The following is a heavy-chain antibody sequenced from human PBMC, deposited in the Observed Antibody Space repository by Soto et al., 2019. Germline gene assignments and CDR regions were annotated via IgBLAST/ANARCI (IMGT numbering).Heavy chain of an antibody. CDR1: GDTRTDFS. J-gene: IGHJ6*02. Sequence: GASVKVSCKASGDTRTDFSMHWVRQAPGQRPEWMGWLSVGNGDTKYSQKFQGRVTFTRDTSARTAYMELSNLRSEDTAVYYCATSEGDCGGGPCENCFYYEHLDVWGQGTTVTVSS. CDR3: ATSEGDCGGGPCENCFYYEHLDV. V-gene: IGHV1-3*01. D-gene: IGHD2-21*01. CDR2: LSVGNGDT.